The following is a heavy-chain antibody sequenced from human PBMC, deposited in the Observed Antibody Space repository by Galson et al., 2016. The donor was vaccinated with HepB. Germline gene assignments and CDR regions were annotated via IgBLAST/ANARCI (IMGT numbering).Heavy chain of an antibody. Sequence: SLRLSCAASGFTFSSYEMNWVRQAPGKGLEWVSYISSSGNTIYYADSLKGRFTISRDNAKNSLYLQMNSLRAEDTAVYYCARGKGGSFLDHWGQGAQVTVSS. CDR1: GFTFSSYE. CDR3: ARGKGGSFLDH. V-gene: IGHV3-48*03. J-gene: IGHJ4*02. CDR2: ISSSGNTI. D-gene: IGHD1-26*01.